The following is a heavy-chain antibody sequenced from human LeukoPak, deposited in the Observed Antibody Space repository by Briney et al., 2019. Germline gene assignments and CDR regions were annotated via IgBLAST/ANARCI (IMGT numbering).Heavy chain of an antibody. CDR1: GGSFSGYY. V-gene: IGHV4-34*01. D-gene: IGHD6-13*01. Sequence: PSETLSLTCAVYGGSFSGYYWSWIRQPPGKGLEWIGEINHSGSTNYNPSLKGRVTISVDTSKNQFSLKLSSVTAADTAVYYCARGRMGQQQLVRLRWFDPWGQGTLVTVSS. J-gene: IGHJ5*02. CDR2: INHSGST. CDR3: ARGRMGQQQLVRLRWFDP.